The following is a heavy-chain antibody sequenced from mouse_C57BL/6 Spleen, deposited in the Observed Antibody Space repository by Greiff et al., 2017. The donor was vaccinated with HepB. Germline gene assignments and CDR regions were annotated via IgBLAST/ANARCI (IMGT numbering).Heavy chain of an antibody. CDR3: ARGDYSNFHWYFDV. Sequence: QVQLQHPGAELVMPGASVKLSCKASGYTFTSYWMHWVKQRPGQGLEWIGEIDPSDSYTNYNQKFKGKSTLTVDKSSSTAYMQLSSLTSEDSAVYYCARGDYSNFHWYFDVRGTGTTVTVSS. J-gene: IGHJ1*03. CDR1: GYTFTSYW. D-gene: IGHD2-5*01. CDR2: IDPSDSYT. V-gene: IGHV1-69*01.